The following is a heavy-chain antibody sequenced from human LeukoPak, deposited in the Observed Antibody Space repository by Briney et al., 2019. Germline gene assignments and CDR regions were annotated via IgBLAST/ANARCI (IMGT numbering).Heavy chain of an antibody. J-gene: IGHJ5*02. D-gene: IGHD3-3*01. V-gene: IGHV3-66*01. CDR3: AKWGGYYPQPPNWFDP. CDR2: IHSGGST. Sequence: GGSLRLSCAVSGFTVSSNYMSWVRQAPGKGLEWVSVIHSGGSTYYADSVTGRFTISRDNSKNTLYLQMNSLRAEDTAVYYCAKWGGYYPQPPNWFDPWGQGTLVTVSS. CDR1: GFTVSSNY.